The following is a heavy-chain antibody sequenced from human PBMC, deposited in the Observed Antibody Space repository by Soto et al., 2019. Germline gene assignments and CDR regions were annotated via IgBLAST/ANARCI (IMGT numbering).Heavy chain of an antibody. CDR3: ARGGSTSCGHFDY. V-gene: IGHV3-21*01. CDR1: GFTFSSYS. D-gene: IGHD2-2*01. CDR2: ISSSSSDI. J-gene: IGHJ4*02. Sequence: EVQLVESGGGLVKPGGSLRLSCAASGFTFSSYSMNWVRQAPVKGLEWVSSISSSSSDIYYADSVKGRFTISRDNAKNSLYLQRNSLRDEATAVYYWARGGSTSCGHFDYWGQGTLVTVSS.